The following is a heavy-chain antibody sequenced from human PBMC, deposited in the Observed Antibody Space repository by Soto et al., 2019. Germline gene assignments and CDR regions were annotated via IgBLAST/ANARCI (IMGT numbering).Heavy chain of an antibody. Sequence: PSETLSLTCTVSGGSISSGGYYWSWIRQHPGKGLEWIGYIYYSGSTYYNPSLKSRVTISVDTSKNQFSLKLSSVTAADTAVYYCARAGRLKKPLDYWGQGTLVTVSS. CDR3: ARAGRLKKPLDY. V-gene: IGHV4-31*03. CDR2: IYYSGST. CDR1: GGSISSGGYY. J-gene: IGHJ4*02.